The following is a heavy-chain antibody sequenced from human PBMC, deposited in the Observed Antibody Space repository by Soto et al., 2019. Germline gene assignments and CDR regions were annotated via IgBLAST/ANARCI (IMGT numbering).Heavy chain of an antibody. D-gene: IGHD3-22*01. CDR1: GYTFTSYG. Sequence: QVQLVQSGAEVKKPGASVRVSCKASGYTFTSYGMNWVRQAPGRRLERMGWINPGNGKTKYSQKVQGRLIITRDTSASTAYMQLSSLTSEDTAIYYCARGGYFDSSGYLGYWGQGTLVTVSS. CDR2: INPGNGKT. J-gene: IGHJ4*02. V-gene: IGHV1-3*01. CDR3: ARGGYFDSSGYLGY.